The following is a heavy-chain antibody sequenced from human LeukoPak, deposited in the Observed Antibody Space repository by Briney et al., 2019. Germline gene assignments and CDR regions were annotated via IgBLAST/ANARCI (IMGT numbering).Heavy chain of an antibody. CDR2: ISGDNGNT. CDR3: ARDCDRSGYYCY. J-gene: IGHJ4*02. Sequence: ASVKVTFIASGYTFTGYYMQRVRQAPGQGLEWMGWISGDNGNTYYAQKLQARITMTTDTSTSTAYMELRSLRSDDTAVYYCARDCDRSGYYCYWGQGTLVTVSS. D-gene: IGHD3-22*01. CDR1: GYTFTGYY. V-gene: IGHV1-18*04.